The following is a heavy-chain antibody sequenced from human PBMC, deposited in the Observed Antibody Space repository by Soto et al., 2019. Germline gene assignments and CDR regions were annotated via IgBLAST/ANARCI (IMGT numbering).Heavy chain of an antibody. J-gene: IGHJ5*02. V-gene: IGHV4-59*01. CDR3: ARDRPYYYGPGSYPSWFDP. Sequence: SETLSLTCTVSGGSISSYCWSWIRQPPGKGLEWIGYIYYSGSTNYNPSLKSRVTISVDTSKNQFSLKLSSVTAADTAVYYCARDRPYYYGPGSYPSWFDPWGQGTLVTVSS. D-gene: IGHD3-10*01. CDR1: GGSISSYC. CDR2: IYYSGST.